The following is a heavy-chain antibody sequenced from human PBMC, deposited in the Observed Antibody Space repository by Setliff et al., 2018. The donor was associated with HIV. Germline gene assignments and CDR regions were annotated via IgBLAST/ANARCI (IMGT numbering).Heavy chain of an antibody. CDR3: ASATVGGASPFDS. Sequence: SETLSLTCSVYGGSISRGGRYWGWIRQHPGRGLEWLGYVYYTGESFYKPSFGGRVTIFQDKSKNQFSLELRSVTAADTAVYYCASATVGGASPFDSWGPGTLVTVSS. CDR1: GGSISRGGRY. J-gene: IGHJ4*02. V-gene: IGHV4-31*03. CDR2: VYYTGES. D-gene: IGHD4-4*01.